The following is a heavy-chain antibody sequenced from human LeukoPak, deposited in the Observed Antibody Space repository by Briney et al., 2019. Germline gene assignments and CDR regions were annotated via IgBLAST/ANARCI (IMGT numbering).Heavy chain of an antibody. J-gene: IGHJ6*02. V-gene: IGHV4-59*08. CDR2: IYYSGST. D-gene: IGHD2-2*01. CDR1: GGSISSYY. Sequence: SEALSLTCTVSGGSISSYYWSWTRQPPGKGLEWIGYIYYSGSTNYNPSLKSRVTISVDTSKNQFSLKLSSVTAADTAVYYCARLSCSSTSCYYYYGMDVWGQGTTVTVSS. CDR3: ARLSCSSTSCYYYYGMDV.